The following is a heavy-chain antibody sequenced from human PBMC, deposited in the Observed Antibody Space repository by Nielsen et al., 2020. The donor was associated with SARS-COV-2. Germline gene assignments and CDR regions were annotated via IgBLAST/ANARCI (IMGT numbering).Heavy chain of an antibody. CDR2: ISWNSGSI. CDR1: GFTFDDYA. Sequence: SLKISCAASGFTFDDYAMHWVRQAPGKGLEWVSGISWNSGSIGYADSVKGRFTISRDDAKNSLYLQMNSLRAEDTALYYCAKGIVGAAYWYFDLWGRGTLVTVSS. CDR3: AKGIVGAAYWYFDL. V-gene: IGHV3-9*01. D-gene: IGHD6-19*01. J-gene: IGHJ2*01.